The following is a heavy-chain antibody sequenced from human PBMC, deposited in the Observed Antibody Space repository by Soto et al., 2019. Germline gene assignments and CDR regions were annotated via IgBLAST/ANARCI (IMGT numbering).Heavy chain of an antibody. CDR2: IYYSGRT. CDR3: ARQRTTVVTQAYFDH. V-gene: IGHV4-39*01. D-gene: IGHD2-21*02. J-gene: IGHJ4*02. CDR1: DDSSGISSYY. Sequence: TMSLTCLVADDSSGISSYYWGWIHQPPGKGLEWIGSIYYSGRTYYNPSFKSRVTISIDTSKNQFSLKLSSVTATDTAVYYCARQRTTVVTQAYFDHWGQGALVTVSS.